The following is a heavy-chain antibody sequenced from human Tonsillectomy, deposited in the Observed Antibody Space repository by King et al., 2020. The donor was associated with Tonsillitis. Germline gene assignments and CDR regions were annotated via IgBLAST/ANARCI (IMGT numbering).Heavy chain of an antibody. V-gene: IGHV1-2*02. CDR3: ARNLGDGVPEVTAPFDY. CDR2: ISANSGGT. CDR1: GYTFTGFY. J-gene: IGHJ4*02. Sequence: VQLVQSGAEVKKPGASVKVSSKASGYTFTGFYMHWVRQAPGQGLEWMGWISANSGGTKCAQKFQGRVTMTRDTSISTVFMDLSNLSSDDTAVYYCARNLGDGVPEVTAPFDYWGQGTLVTVSS. D-gene: IGHD2-21*02.